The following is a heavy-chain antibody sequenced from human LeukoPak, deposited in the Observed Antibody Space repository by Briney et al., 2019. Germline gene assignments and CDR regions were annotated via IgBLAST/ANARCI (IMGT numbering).Heavy chain of an antibody. CDR1: GFTFSSYS. J-gene: IGHJ4*02. V-gene: IGHV3-21*01. Sequence: GGSLRLSCAASGFTFSSYSMNWVRQAPGKGLKWVSSISSSSYIYYADSVKGRFTISRDNAKNSLYLQMNSLRAEDTAVYYCARSEVGATGNWGQGTLVTVSS. CDR3: ARSEVGATGN. CDR2: ISSSSYI. D-gene: IGHD1-26*01.